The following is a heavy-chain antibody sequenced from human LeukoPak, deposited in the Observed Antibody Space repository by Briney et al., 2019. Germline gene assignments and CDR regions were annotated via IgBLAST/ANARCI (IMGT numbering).Heavy chain of an antibody. CDR1: GFTFSSYA. J-gene: IGHJ4*02. Sequence: PGGSLRLSCSASGFTFSSYAIHWVRQAPGKGLEYFSAIRSNGGSTYYADSVKGKFTISRDNSKNTLFLQMNSLRAEDTAVYYCAKDSLVGGWLVGYSFDSWGQGTLVTASS. V-gene: IGHV3-64*04. CDR2: IRSNGGST. D-gene: IGHD6-19*01. CDR3: AKDSLVGGWLVGYSFDS.